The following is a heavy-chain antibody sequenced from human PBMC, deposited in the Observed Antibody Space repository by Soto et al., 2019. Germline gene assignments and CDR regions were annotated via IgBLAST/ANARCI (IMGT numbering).Heavy chain of an antibody. D-gene: IGHD3-3*01. V-gene: IGHV3-23*01. J-gene: IGHJ4*02. CDR1: EFDFSAYA. CDR2: IGGGGHDT. CDR3: ANHPIFGVVTHYFAH. Sequence: QLLESGGGLVEPGGSLRLSCSASEFDFSAYAMSWVRQAPQKGLEWVSGIGGGGHDTRYGDSVKGRFSITRDNSRKTLYLDMNRLTAEDTAVYYCANHPIFGVVTHYFAHWRRGVLVTVSS.